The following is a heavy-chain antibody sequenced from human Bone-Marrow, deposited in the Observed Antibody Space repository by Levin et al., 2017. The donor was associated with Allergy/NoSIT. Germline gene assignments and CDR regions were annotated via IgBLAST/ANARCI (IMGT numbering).Heavy chain of an antibody. CDR1: GYTFTGYY. V-gene: IGHV1-2*06. J-gene: IGHJ6*03. D-gene: IGHD6-13*01. Sequence: GESLKISCKASGYTFTGYYMHWVRQAPGQGLEWMGRINPNSGGTNYAQKFQGRVTMTRDTSISTAYMELSRLRSDDTAVYYCARESSSWYPRLYYYYYMDGWGKGTTVTVSS. CDR3: ARESSSWYPRLYYYYYMDG. CDR2: INPNSGGT.